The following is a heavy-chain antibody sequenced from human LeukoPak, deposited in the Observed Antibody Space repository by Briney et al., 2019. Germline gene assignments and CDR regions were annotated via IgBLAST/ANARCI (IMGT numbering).Heavy chain of an antibody. J-gene: IGHJ3*02. Sequence: GGSLRLSCAASGFTFSTYAMSWVRQAPGKGLDWVPTISGGGGSTYYADSVKGRFSISRDNSKNTLYLRMNSLRAEDAAVYYCAKVGLWFGELRSFDIWGQGTMVTVST. V-gene: IGHV3-23*01. CDR2: ISGGGGST. D-gene: IGHD3-10*01. CDR1: GFTFSTYA. CDR3: AKVGLWFGELRSFDI.